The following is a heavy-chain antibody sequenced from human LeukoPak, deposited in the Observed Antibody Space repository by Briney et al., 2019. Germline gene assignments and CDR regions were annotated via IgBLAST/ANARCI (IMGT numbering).Heavy chain of an antibody. J-gene: IGHJ6*02. CDR1: GFTFSSYS. Sequence: GGSLRLSCAASGFTFSSYSMNWVRQAPGKGLEWVSSISSSSYIYYADSVKGRFTISRDNAKNSLYLQMNSLRAEDTAVYYCAAAGDYYYYYGMDVWGQGTTVIVSS. CDR2: ISSSSYI. CDR3: AAAGDYYYYYGMDV. V-gene: IGHV3-21*01. D-gene: IGHD6-13*01.